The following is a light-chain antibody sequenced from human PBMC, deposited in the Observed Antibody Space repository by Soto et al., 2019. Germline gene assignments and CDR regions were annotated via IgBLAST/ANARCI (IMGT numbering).Light chain of an antibody. J-gene: IGLJ2*01. CDR1: SRDVGSYNL. CDR2: EGS. Sequence: QSVLTQPASVSGSPGQSITISCTGTSRDVGSYNLVSWYQQHPGKAPKLMIYEGSKRPSGVSNRFSGSKSGNTASLTISGLQAEDEADYSCCSYAGSSTSVVFGGGTKLTVL. V-gene: IGLV2-23*01. CDR3: CSYAGSSTSVV.